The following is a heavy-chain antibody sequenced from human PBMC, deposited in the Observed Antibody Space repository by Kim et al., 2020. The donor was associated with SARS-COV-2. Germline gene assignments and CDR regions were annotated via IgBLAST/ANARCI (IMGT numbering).Heavy chain of an antibody. CDR1: GFTFSSYA. CDR2: ISGSGGST. J-gene: IGHJ4*02. CDR3: AKEAWDGDYVGPLNLVDY. Sequence: GGSLRLSCAASGFTFSSYAMSWVRQAPGKGLEWVSAISGSGGSTYYADSVKGRFTISRDNSKNTLYLQMNSLRAEDTAVYYCAKEAWDGDYVGPLNLVDYWGQGTLVTVSS. V-gene: IGHV3-23*01. D-gene: IGHD4-17*01.